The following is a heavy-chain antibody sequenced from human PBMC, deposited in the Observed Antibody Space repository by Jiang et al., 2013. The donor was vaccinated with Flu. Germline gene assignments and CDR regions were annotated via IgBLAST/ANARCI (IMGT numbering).Heavy chain of an antibody. J-gene: IGHJ4*02. Sequence: QLVESGGGLVQPGGSLRLSCAASGFTFSSYAMSWVRQAPGKGLEWVSAISGSSGSTYYADSVKGRLTISRDNSKNTLYLQMNSLRAEDTAVYYCAKDFPIYCSGAGCYFDYWGQGTLVTVSS. D-gene: IGHD2-15*01. CDR2: ISGSSGST. CDR3: AKDFPIYCSGAGCYFDY. CDR1: GFTFSSYA. V-gene: IGHV3-23*04.